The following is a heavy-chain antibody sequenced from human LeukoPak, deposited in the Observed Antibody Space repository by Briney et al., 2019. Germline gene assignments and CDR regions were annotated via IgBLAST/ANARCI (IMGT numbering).Heavy chain of an antibody. CDR1: TFTFSNYW. CDR2: INWNGGST. CDR3: ARFSAVAGTDY. V-gene: IGHV3-20*01. Sequence: GGSLRLSCAASTFTFSNYWMSWVRQAPGKGLEWVSGINWNGGSTGYADSVKGRFTISRDNAKNSLYLQMNSLRAEDTALYHCARFSAVAGTDYWGQGTQVTVSS. J-gene: IGHJ4*02. D-gene: IGHD6-19*01.